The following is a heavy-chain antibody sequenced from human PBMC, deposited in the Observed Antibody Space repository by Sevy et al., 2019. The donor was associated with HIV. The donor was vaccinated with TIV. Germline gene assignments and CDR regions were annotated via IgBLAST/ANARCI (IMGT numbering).Heavy chain of an antibody. V-gene: IGHV3-11*01. Sequence: GGSLRLSCAASGFTFSDYYMSWIRQAPGKGLEWVSYISSSGSTIYYAYSVKGRFTISRDNAKNSLYLQMNSLRAEDTAVYYCAREGSYYDSSGYYSSWFDPWGQGTLVTVSS. CDR1: GFTFSDYY. CDR3: AREGSYYDSSGYYSSWFDP. CDR2: ISSSGSTI. J-gene: IGHJ5*02. D-gene: IGHD3-22*01.